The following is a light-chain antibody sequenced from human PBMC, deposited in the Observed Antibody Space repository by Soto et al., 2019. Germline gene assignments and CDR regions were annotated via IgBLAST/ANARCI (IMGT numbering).Light chain of an antibody. CDR1: QSISSY. CDR3: QQYNNWPPIT. CDR2: AAS. V-gene: IGKV1-39*01. Sequence: DIQMTQSPSSLSASVADRVTITCRASQSISSYLNWYQQKPGKAPKLLIYAASSLQSGVPSRFSGSGSGTEFTLTISSLQSEDFAVYYCQQYNNWPPITFGQGTRLEIK. J-gene: IGKJ5*01.